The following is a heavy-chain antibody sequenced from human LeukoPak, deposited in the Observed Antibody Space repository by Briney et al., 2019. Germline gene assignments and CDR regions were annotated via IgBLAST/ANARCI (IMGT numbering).Heavy chain of an antibody. D-gene: IGHD5-18*01. V-gene: IGHV3-30*04. Sequence: PGGPLRLSCAASGFTFSSYEMNWVRQAPGKGLGWVADISYDGSSKYYADSVNGRYTISRDNSKNALYLQMNSLRAEDTAVYYCARARSSYGYGDAFDIWGQGTMVTVSS. CDR1: GFTFSSYE. CDR3: ARARSSYGYGDAFDI. CDR2: ISYDGSSK. J-gene: IGHJ3*02.